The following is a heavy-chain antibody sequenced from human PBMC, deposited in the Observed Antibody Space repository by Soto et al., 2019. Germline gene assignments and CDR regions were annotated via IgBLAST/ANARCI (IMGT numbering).Heavy chain of an antibody. Sequence: PGGSLRLSCAASGFDFTTFIMNWVRQSPGKGLEWVSFVSPSSPYTSYADSVKGRFTISRDNSKNTLYLQMNSLRAEDTAVYYCAKWADYYDSSGYYCWGQGTLVTVSS. CDR3: AKWADYYDSSGYYC. CDR1: GFDFTTFI. CDR2: VSPSSPYT. D-gene: IGHD3-22*01. J-gene: IGHJ4*02. V-gene: IGHV3-21*04.